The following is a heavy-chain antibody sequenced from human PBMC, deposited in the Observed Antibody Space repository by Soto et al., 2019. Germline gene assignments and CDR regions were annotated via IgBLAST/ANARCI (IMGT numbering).Heavy chain of an antibody. V-gene: IGHV3-9*01. CDR3: AKDSGVDGSGPFDY. J-gene: IGHJ4*02. Sequence: EVQLVESGGGLVQPGRSLRLSCAGPGFTLDDFAMNWVRQAPGKGLEWVPGINGNSGRIGYADSVKGRFTISRDNAKNSLYLQMNSLRAEDGALYYCAKDSGVDGSGPFDYWGQGTLVTVSS. CDR1: GFTLDDFA. D-gene: IGHD2-15*01. CDR2: INGNSGRI.